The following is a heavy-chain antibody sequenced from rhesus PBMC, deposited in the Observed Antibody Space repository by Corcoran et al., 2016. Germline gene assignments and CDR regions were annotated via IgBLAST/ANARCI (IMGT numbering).Heavy chain of an antibody. CDR3: TRSRGYSYSFPSYFDY. CDR1: GFTFSSYD. D-gene: IGHD5-12*01. CDR2: ISYTGKTI. Sequence: EVQLVESGGGLVQPGGSLRLSCAASGFTFSSYDMSWVRQAPGKGLAWVSYISYTGKTIHYADPVEGRFTTSRDNAKNSLSLQMSSLRAEDTAVYYCTRSRGYSYSFPSYFDYWGQGVLVTVSS. V-gene: IGHV3-136*01. J-gene: IGHJ4*01.